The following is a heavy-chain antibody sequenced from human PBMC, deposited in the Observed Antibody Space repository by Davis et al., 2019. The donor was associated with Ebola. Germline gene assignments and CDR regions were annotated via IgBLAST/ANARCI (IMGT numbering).Heavy chain of an antibody. CDR3: ARERLEPYFDY. V-gene: IGHV1-2*06. CDR2: INPNSGGT. CDR1: GYTFTGYY. J-gene: IGHJ4*02. Sequence: ASVKVSCKASGYTFTGYYMHWVRQAPGQGLEWMGRINPNSGGTNYAQKFQGRVTMTRDTSISTAYMELRSLRSDDTAVYYCARERLEPYFDYWGQGTLVTVSS. D-gene: IGHD1-1*01.